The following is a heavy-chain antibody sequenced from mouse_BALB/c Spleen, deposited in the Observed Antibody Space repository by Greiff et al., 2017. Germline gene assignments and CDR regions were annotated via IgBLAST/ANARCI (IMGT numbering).Heavy chain of an antibody. CDR2: IWSGGST. CDR3: ARNCYYDYDRALCSYAMDY. V-gene: IGHV2-4-1*01. J-gene: IGHJ4*01. CDR1: GFSLTSYG. D-gene: IGHD2-4*01. Sequence: VQLVESGPGLVQPSQSLSITCTVSGFSLTSYGVHWVRQSPGKGLEWLGVIWSGGSTDYNAAFISRLSISKDNSKSQVFFKMNSLQADDTAIYYCARNCYYDYDRALCSYAMDYWGQGTSGTVSS.